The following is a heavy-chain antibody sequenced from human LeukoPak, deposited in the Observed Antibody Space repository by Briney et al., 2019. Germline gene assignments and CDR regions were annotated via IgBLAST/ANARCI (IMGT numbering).Heavy chain of an antibody. Sequence: SETLSLTCTVSGGSISSSSYYWGWIRQPPGKGLEWIGSIYYSGSTYYNPSLKSRVTISVDTSKNQFSLKLSSVTAADTAVYYCARDFWSGPESAFDIWGQGTMVTVSS. J-gene: IGHJ3*02. CDR3: ARDFWSGPESAFDI. CDR1: GGSISSSSYY. CDR2: IYYSGST. D-gene: IGHD3-3*01. V-gene: IGHV4-39*07.